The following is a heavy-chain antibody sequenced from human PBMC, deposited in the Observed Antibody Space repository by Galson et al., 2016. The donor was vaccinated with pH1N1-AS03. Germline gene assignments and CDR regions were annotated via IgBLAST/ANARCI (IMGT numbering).Heavy chain of an antibody. CDR2: ISNDGGNV. CDR1: GFTFSMSY. CDR3: ARRNPNPNFAIWYQHDYGMDV. Sequence: SLRLSCAASGFTFSMSYIHWVRQAPGKGLEWVSRISNDGGNVRYADFVKGRFAVSRDNAKNTVFLQMNSLRADDTAVYFCARRNPNPNFAIWYQHDYGMDVWGQGTTVTVSS. D-gene: IGHD2-2*01. V-gene: IGHV3-74*01. J-gene: IGHJ6*02.